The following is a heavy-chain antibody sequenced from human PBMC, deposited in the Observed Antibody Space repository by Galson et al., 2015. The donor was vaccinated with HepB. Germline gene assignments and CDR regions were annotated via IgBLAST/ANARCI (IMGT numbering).Heavy chain of an antibody. CDR1: GFTFSSYA. Sequence: SLRLSCAASGFTFSSYAMSWVRQAPGKGLEWVSAISGSGGSTYYADSVKGRFTISRDNSKNTLYLQMNSLRAEDTAVYYCAKAETYYDFWSGLSFDIWGQGTIVTVSS. V-gene: IGHV3-23*01. J-gene: IGHJ3*02. D-gene: IGHD3-3*01. CDR2: ISGSGGST. CDR3: AKAETYYDFWSGLSFDI.